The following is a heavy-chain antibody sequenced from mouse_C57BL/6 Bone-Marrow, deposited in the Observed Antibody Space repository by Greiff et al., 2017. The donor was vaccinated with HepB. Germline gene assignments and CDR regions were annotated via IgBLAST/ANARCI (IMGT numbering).Heavy chain of an antibody. D-gene: IGHD1-1*01. Sequence: VQVVESGAELARPGASVKMSCKASGYTFTSYTMHWVKQRPGQGLEWIGYINPSSGYTKYNQKFKDKATLTADKSSSTAYMQLSSLTSEDSAVYYCARSGTVVATGYFDYWGQGTTLTVSS. CDR3: ARSGTVVATGYFDY. CDR2: INPSSGYT. V-gene: IGHV1-4*01. CDR1: GYTFTSYT. J-gene: IGHJ2*01.